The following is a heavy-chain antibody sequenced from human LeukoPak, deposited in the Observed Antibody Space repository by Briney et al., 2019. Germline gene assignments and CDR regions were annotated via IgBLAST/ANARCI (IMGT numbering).Heavy chain of an antibody. CDR1: GGSISSGGYS. V-gene: IGHV4-30-2*01. CDR2: IYHSGST. CDR3: ARGSRSNYYGSGSYRYYFDY. D-gene: IGHD3-10*01. Sequence: TSETLSLTCAVSGGSISSGGYSWSWIRQPPGKGLEWIGYIYHSGSTYYNPSLKSRVTISVDRSRNQFSLKLSSVTAADTAVYYCARGSRSNYYGSGSYRYYFDYWGQGTLVTVSS. J-gene: IGHJ4*02.